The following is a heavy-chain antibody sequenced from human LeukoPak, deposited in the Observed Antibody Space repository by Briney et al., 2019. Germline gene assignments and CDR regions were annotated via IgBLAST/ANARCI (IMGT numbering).Heavy chain of an antibody. V-gene: IGHV3-23*01. CDR1: GFTFSSYA. D-gene: IGHD3-22*01. CDR2: ISGSGGST. Sequence: GGSLRLSCAASGFTFSSYAMSWVRQAPGKGPEWVSAISGSGGSTYYADSVKGRFTISRDNSKNTLYLQMNSLRAEDTAVYYCAKGDSAPRHYYYYGMDVWGQGTTVTVSS. J-gene: IGHJ6*02. CDR3: AKGDSAPRHYYYYGMDV.